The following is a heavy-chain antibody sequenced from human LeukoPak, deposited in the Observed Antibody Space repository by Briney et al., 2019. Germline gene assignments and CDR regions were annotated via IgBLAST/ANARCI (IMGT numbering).Heavy chain of an antibody. CDR1: GFTFSSYA. J-gene: IGHJ3*02. D-gene: IGHD3-10*01. CDR2: ISGSGGST. Sequence: GRSLRLSRAASGFTFSSYAMSWVRQAPGKGLEWVSAISGSGGSTYYADSVKGRFTISRDNSKNTLYLQMNSLRAEDTAVYYCAKVVTMVRGVNRGAFDIWGQGTMVTVSS. V-gene: IGHV3-23*01. CDR3: AKVVTMVRGVNRGAFDI.